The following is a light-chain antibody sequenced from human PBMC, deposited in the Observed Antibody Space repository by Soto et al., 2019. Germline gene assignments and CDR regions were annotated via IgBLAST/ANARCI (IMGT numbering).Light chain of an antibody. CDR1: QSVSSPY. V-gene: IGKV3-20*01. CDR2: GAS. Sequence: EVVLTQSPVTLSLSPGERATLSCRASQSVSSPYLAWYQQKPGQPPRLLISGASSRATDIPDSFIGSGSGTEFTPTIARLAPEDFAMYYCQQYGSSPFTVGPGTKVDI. CDR3: QQYGSSPFT. J-gene: IGKJ3*01.